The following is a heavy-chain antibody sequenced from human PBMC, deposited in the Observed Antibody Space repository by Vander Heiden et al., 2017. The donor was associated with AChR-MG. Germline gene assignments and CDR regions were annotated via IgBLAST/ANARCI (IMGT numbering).Heavy chain of an antibody. D-gene: IGHD3-3*01. CDR3: ARGGGIRFLEWLLYD. V-gene: IGHV4-59*12. CDR1: GGSISSYY. J-gene: IGHJ4*02. Sequence: QVQLQESGPGLVKPSETLSLTCTVSGGSISSYYWSWIRQPPGKGLEWIGYIYYSGSTNYNPSLKSRVTISVDTSKNQFSLKLSSVTAADTAVYYCARGGGIRFLEWLLYDWGQGTLVTVSS. CDR2: IYYSGST.